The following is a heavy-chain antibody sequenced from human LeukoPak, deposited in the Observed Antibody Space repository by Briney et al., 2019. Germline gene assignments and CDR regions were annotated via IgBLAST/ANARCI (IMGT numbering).Heavy chain of an antibody. D-gene: IGHD5-18*01. CDR2: ISAYNGNT. CDR3: ARDPGPRTRIQLWADYYGMDV. CDR1: GYTFTSYG. V-gene: IGHV1-18*01. Sequence: GASVKVSCKASGYTFTSYGISWVRQAPGQGLEWMGWISAYNGNTNYAQKLQGRVTMTTDTSTSTAYMELRSLRSDDTAVYYCARDPGPRTRIQLWADYYGMDVWGQGTTVTVSS. J-gene: IGHJ6*02.